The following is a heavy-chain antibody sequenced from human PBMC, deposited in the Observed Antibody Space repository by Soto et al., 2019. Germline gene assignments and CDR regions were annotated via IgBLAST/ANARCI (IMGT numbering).Heavy chain of an antibody. CDR3: AKDRSIAARLNFHGMDV. CDR2: ISYDGSNK. CDR1: GFTFSSYG. Sequence: GGSLRLSCAASGFTFSSYGMHWVRQAPGKGLEWVAVISYDGSNKYYADSVKGRFTISRDNSKNTLYLQMNSLRAEDTAVYYCAKDRSIAARLNFHGMDVWGQGTTVTVSS. D-gene: IGHD6-6*01. J-gene: IGHJ6*02. V-gene: IGHV3-30*18.